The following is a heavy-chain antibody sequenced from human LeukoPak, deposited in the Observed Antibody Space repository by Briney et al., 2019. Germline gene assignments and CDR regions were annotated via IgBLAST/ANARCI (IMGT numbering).Heavy chain of an antibody. CDR3: SRRGGYYYMDV. V-gene: IGHV3-49*04. CDR1: GFTFGDYA. Sequence: GGSLRLSCTASGFTFGDYAGSWVRQAPGKGLERVGFIRNKAFGGATDYAASVKGRFTISRDDSKGIAYLQMNSLETEDTAVYYCSRRGGYYYMDVWGRGTTVTVSS. J-gene: IGHJ6*03. D-gene: IGHD3-10*01. CDR2: IRNKAFGGAT.